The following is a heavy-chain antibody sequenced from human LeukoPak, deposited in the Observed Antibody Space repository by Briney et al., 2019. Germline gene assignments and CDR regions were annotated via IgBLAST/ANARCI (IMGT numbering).Heavy chain of an antibody. Sequence: SETLSLTCTVSGGSIRSSDYYWGWIRQAPGKGLEWIGNIYSSGRTNNNPSLNSRVTMSIDTSKNQVSLRLSSVTAADTAVYYCARDPDYYDSSGYFIAFDIWGQGTMVTVSS. J-gene: IGHJ3*02. CDR2: IYSSGRT. CDR1: GGSIRSSDYY. V-gene: IGHV4-39*07. CDR3: ARDPDYYDSSGYFIAFDI. D-gene: IGHD3-22*01.